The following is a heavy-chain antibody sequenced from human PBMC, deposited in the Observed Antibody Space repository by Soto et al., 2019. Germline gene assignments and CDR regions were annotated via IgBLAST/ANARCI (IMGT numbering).Heavy chain of an antibody. CDR1: GFSFSSYP. J-gene: IGHJ4*02. D-gene: IGHD2-15*01. CDR2: ISGSGDGT. Sequence: PGGSLRLSCAASGFSFSSYPMSWVRQAPGKGLEWVSGISGSGDGTYYADSVKGRFTISRDNSKNTLYLQMNSLRAEDTAVYYCVKRCDAGGCPDYCGQGPLVTVSS. V-gene: IGHV3-23*01. CDR3: VKRCDAGGCPDY.